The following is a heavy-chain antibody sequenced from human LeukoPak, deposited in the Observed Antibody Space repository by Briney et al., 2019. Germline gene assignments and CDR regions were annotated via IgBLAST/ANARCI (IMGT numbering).Heavy chain of an antibody. Sequence: SETLSLTCTVSGGSVISDTYYWGWIRQPPGKGLEWIGSIHYSESTYYTPSLKTRITMSVDTSKNQFSLKLRSVTAADTAVYYCARDHNWNDGGNWFDPWGQGTLVTVSS. CDR3: ARDHNWNDGGNWFDP. CDR2: IHYSEST. J-gene: IGHJ5*02. V-gene: IGHV4-39*02. D-gene: IGHD1-1*01. CDR1: GGSVISDTYY.